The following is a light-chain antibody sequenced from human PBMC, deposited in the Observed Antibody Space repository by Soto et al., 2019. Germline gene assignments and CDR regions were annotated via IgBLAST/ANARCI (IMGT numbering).Light chain of an antibody. V-gene: IGKV3-15*01. CDR3: QQYNNWPPGVT. CDR2: GAS. J-gene: IGKJ1*01. Sequence: EIVLTQSPGTLSLSPGERATLSCRASQSVSSSYLAWYQQKPGQAPRLLIYGASTRATGIPARFSGSGSGTEFTLTISSLQSEDFAVYYCQQYNNWPPGVTFGQGTKVEIK. CDR1: QSVSSSY.